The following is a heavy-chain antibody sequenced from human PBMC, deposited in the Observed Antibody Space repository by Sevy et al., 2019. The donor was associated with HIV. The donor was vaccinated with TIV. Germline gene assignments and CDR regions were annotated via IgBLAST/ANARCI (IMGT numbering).Heavy chain of an antibody. J-gene: IGHJ4*02. Sequence: GGSLRLSCAASGFTFTEFFMSWVRQAPGKGLEWVSTIKRGGGSTYYADSVKGRVTSPRNNTQNTLDLQMNILRAEDTAVYYCAKDVVGGYYNSSGYSDHWGQGTLVTVSS. D-gene: IGHD3-22*01. CDR1: GFTFTEFF. CDR2: IKRGGGST. V-gene: IGHV3-23*01. CDR3: AKDVVGGYYNSSGYSDH.